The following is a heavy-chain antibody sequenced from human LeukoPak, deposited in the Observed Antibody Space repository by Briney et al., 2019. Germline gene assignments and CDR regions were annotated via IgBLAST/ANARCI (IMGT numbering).Heavy chain of an antibody. J-gene: IGHJ5*02. D-gene: IGHD4-17*01. V-gene: IGHV3-23*01. Sequence: GGSRRLSCPASGFTFSSYAVGWVRQPPGKGLEWVSAISGSGGSTYYADSVEGRFTISRDNSKNTLYLQMNSLRAEDTAVYYCAKLPYGDYRDWFDPWGQGTLVTVSS. CDR1: GFTFSSYA. CDR2: ISGSGGST. CDR3: AKLPYGDYRDWFDP.